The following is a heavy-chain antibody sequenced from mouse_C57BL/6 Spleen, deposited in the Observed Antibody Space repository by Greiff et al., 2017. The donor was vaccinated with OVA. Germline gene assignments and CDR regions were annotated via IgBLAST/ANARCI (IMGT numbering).Heavy chain of an antibody. J-gene: IGHJ3*01. V-gene: IGHV5-17*01. CDR1: GFTFSDYG. D-gene: IGHD1-1*01. CDR3: ARTTTVVEGFAY. Sequence: EVQGVESGGGLVKPGGSLKLSCAASGFTFSDYGMHWVRQAPEKGLEWVAYISSGSSTIYYADTVKGRFTISRDNAKNTLFLQMTSLRSEDTAMYYCARTTTVVEGFAYWGQGTLVTVSA. CDR2: ISSGSSTI.